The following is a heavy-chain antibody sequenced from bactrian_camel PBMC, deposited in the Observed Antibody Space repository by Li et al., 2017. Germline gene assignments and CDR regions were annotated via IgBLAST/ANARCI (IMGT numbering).Heavy chain of an antibody. CDR3: AAGLCYSDFLPKATDFQY. J-gene: IGHJ4*01. Sequence: VQLVESGGGSVQPGGSLRLSCAASGHTDSSMCMGWFRQAPGKEREGVAAIWTGGGNAYYANPVKDRFTISEDIALNTVYLQINSLKPEDTAMYFCAAGLCYSDFLPKATDFQYWGQGTQVTVS. CDR1: GHTDSSMC. D-gene: IGHD4*01. CDR2: IWTGGGNA. V-gene: IGHV3S40*01.